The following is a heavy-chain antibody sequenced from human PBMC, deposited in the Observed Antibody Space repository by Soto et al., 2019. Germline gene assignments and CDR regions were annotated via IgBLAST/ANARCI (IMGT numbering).Heavy chain of an antibody. CDR1: GYTFTSYD. J-gene: IGHJ5*02. D-gene: IGHD6-13*01. CDR3: ARERSAAGTGWFDP. CDR2: MNPNSGNT. V-gene: IGHV1-8*01. Sequence: QVQLVQSGAEVKKPGASGKVSCKASGYTFTSYDINWVRQATGQGLEWMGWMNPNSGNTGYAQKFQGRVTMTRNTYISTAYMALSSLRSEDTAVYYCARERSAAGTGWFDPWGQGTLVTVSS.